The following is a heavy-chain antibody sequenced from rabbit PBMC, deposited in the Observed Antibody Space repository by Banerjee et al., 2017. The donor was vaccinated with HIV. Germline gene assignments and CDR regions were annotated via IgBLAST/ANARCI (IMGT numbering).Heavy chain of an antibody. J-gene: IGHJ3*01. V-gene: IGHV1S40*01. CDR2: IYTGSGST. Sequence: QSLEESGGDLVKPGASLTLTCKAPGFSFSSAYDMCWVRQAPGKGLEWIACIYTGSGSTYYASWAKGRFTISKTSSTTVTLQMTSLTAADTATYFCAREKYGYAGYAYAWDLRGQGTLVTVS. CDR3: AREKYGYAGYAYAWDL. CDR1: GFSFSSAYD. D-gene: IGHD6-1*01.